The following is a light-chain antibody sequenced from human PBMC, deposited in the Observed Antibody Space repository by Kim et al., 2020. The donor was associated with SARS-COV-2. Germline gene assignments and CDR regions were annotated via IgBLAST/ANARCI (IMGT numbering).Light chain of an antibody. CDR2: AAS. Sequence: SASVGDRVNITCRATHAIRSDLSWYQQKPGKAPRLLIYAASDLQSGVPARFSGSFSGPDFTLTVTSLQPEDFATYYCLQDCEYPYTFGQGTKLEI. CDR3: LQDCEYPYT. J-gene: IGKJ2*01. CDR1: HAIRSD. V-gene: IGKV1-6*01.